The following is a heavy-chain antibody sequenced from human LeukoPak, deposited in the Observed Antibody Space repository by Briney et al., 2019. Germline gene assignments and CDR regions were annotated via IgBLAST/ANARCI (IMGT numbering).Heavy chain of an antibody. V-gene: IGHV4-30-2*01. J-gene: IGHJ6*02. CDR1: GGSISSGDYY. CDR3: ARDRVRGSGWYSYYYYGMDV. Sequence: SETLSLTCTVSGGSISSGDYYWSWIRQPPGKGLEWIGYIYHSGSTYYNPSLKSRVTISVDRSKNQFSLQLNSVTPEDTAVYYCARDRVRGSGWYSYYYYGMDVWGQGTTVTVSS. D-gene: IGHD6-19*01. CDR2: IYHSGST.